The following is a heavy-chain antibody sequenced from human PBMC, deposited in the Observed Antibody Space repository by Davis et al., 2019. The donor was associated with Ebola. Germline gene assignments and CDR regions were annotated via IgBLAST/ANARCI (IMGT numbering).Heavy chain of an antibody. CDR3: ARIAVGSSWYYFDY. CDR1: GGSISSSNW. Sequence: SETLSLTCAVSGGSISSSNWWSWVRQPPGKGLEWIGYISNSGSANYNPSLKSRVTMSMDTSKNQFSLKLTSVTAADTAVYYCARIAVGSSWYYFDYWGQGTLVPVSS. J-gene: IGHJ4*02. D-gene: IGHD6-13*01. CDR2: ISNSGSA. V-gene: IGHV4-4*02.